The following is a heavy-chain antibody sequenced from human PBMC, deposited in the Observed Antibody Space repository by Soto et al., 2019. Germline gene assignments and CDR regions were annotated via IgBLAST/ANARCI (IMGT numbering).Heavy chain of an antibody. CDR3: ASLSVAGTPSNYFDY. V-gene: IGHV4-59*01. CDR1: GGSISSYY. CDR2: IYYSGST. D-gene: IGHD6-19*01. J-gene: IGHJ4*02. Sequence: LSLTCTVSGGSISSYYWSWIRQPPGKGLEWIGYIYYSGSTNYNPSLKSRVTISVDTSKNQFSLKLSSVTAADTAVYYCASLSVAGTPSNYFDYWGQGTLVTVYS.